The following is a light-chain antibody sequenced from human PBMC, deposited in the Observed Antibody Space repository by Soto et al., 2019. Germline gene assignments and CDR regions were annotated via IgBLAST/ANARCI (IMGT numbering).Light chain of an antibody. CDR2: SAS. CDR1: QTINTY. V-gene: IGKV1-39*01. Sequence: DIQMTQSPSSLSASVGGGVTITCRASQTINTYLNWYQQKPGRAPKLLIHSASSLQTGVPSRFSVSGSGTDFTLTISSLQPEDFATYYCQQSARVPRTFGQGTKLEI. J-gene: IGKJ2*01. CDR3: QQSARVPRT.